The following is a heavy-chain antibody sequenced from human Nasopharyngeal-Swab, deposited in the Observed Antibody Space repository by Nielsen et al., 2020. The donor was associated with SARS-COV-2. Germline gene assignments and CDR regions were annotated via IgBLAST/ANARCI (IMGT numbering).Heavy chain of an antibody. Sequence: WIRQPPGKGLVWVSRINSDGSSTSYADSVKGRFTISRDNAKNTLYLQMNSLRAEDTAVYYCASLYGDYYYYYMDVWGKGTTVTSP. V-gene: IGHV3-74*01. CDR2: INSDGSST. D-gene: IGHD4-17*01. CDR3: ASLYGDYYYYYMDV. J-gene: IGHJ6*03.